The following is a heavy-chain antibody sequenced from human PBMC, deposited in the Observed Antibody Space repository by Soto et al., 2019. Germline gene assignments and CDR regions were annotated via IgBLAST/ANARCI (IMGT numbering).Heavy chain of an antibody. D-gene: IGHD2-15*01. Sequence: QVQLQQWGAGLLKPSETLSLTCAVYGGSFSGYYWSWIRQPPGKGLEWIGEINHSGSTNYNPSLKSRVTISVDTSKNQFSLKLSSVTAADTAVYYCARGLGVVVVAAPTCTEFDYWGQGTLVTVSS. CDR1: GGSFSGYY. CDR3: ARGLGVVVVAAPTCTEFDY. CDR2: INHSGST. J-gene: IGHJ4*02. V-gene: IGHV4-34*01.